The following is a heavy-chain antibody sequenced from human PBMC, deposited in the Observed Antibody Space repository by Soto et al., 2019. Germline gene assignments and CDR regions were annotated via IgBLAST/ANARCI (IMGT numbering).Heavy chain of an antibody. Sequence: SETQSLTWTVSGGTISTYYGIWIRQTPGKGLEGIGYIYYRGSTNYNPSLKRRVTISVDTSKNQFSLKLSSVTAADTAVYYCARRIAAAGTFWFDPWGQGTLVTVSS. J-gene: IGHJ5*02. V-gene: IGHV4-59*08. CDR2: IYYRGST. CDR3: ARRIAAAGTFWFDP. D-gene: IGHD6-13*01. CDR1: GGTISTYY.